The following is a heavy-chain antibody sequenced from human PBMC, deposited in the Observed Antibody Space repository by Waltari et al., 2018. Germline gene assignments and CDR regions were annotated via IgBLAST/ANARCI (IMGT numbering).Heavy chain of an antibody. V-gene: IGHV3-48*03. CDR2: ISNSGSTT. CDR1: GFTFSNYE. Sequence: EVQVVESGGGLVQPGGSLRLSCVASGFTFSNYEMNWVGQAPGKGLRWVSYISNSGSTTYYADSVKGRFTISRDNAKNSMYLEMDSLRAEDTAVYYCARPSTEYYYYYYYMDVWGKGTTVTVS. CDR3: ARPSTEYYYYYYYMDV. J-gene: IGHJ6*03.